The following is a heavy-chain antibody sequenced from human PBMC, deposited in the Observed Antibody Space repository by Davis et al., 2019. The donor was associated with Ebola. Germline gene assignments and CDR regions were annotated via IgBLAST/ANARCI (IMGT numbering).Heavy chain of an antibody. CDR3: AGLGATLFH. CDR1: GGSISSYY. Sequence: MPSETLSLTCTVSGGSISSYYWSWIRQPPGKGLEWIGYIYHSGSTNYNPSLKSRVTISVDTSKNQFSLKLSSVTAADTAVYYCAGLGATLFHWGQGTLVTVSS. J-gene: IGHJ4*02. V-gene: IGHV4-59*08. D-gene: IGHD1-26*01. CDR2: IYHSGST.